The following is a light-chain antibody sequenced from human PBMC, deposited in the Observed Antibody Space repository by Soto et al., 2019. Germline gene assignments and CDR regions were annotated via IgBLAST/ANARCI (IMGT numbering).Light chain of an antibody. V-gene: IGKV3-20*01. CDR1: QTVNSNY. J-gene: IGKJ4*01. Sequence: IVLTQSPGTLSLSPGERATLSCRASQTVNSNYLAWYQQKPGQAPRLLIYAASTRATGIPDRFSGSGSGTDFTLTISRLQPEDFAVYYCQQYGRAPLTFGGGTKVEIK. CDR2: AAS. CDR3: QQYGRAPLT.